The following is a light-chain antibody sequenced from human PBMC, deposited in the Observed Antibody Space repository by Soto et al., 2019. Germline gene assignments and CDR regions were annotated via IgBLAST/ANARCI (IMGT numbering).Light chain of an antibody. Sequence: IQLTQSPSSLSASVGDRVTITCRASQGIGSYLAWYQQKPGKAPKLLIYGASTLQNGVPSRFSGSGSGTDFTLTISSLQPEDFATYYCQQLNSYLSLTFGGGTKVDIK. J-gene: IGKJ4*01. CDR3: QQLNSYLSLT. V-gene: IGKV1-9*01. CDR1: QGIGSY. CDR2: GAS.